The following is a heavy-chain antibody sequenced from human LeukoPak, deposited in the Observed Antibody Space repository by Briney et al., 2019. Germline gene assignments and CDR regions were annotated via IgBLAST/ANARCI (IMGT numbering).Heavy chain of an antibody. V-gene: IGHV4-39*07. CDR3: ARDRDKDDAFDV. Sequence: SETLSLTCTVSGGSISSSSYYWGWIRQPPGKGLECIGSIYYSGSTYYNPSLKSRVTISLDTSKNQFSLKLSSVTAADTAVYYCARDRDKDDAFDVWGQGTMVTVSS. CDR1: GGSISSSSYY. CDR2: IYYSGST. J-gene: IGHJ3*01.